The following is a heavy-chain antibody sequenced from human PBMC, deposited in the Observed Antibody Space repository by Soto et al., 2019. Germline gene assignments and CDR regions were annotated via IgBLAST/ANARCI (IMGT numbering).Heavy chain of an antibody. J-gene: IGHJ4*01. CDR3: ARGYYCVRSGCSGIDY. D-gene: IGHD3-22*01. CDR2: IHHTGTT. Sequence: QVHLQESGPGLVKPSETLSLTCTVSGGSISGFYWRWIRQSPGKGLAWVCYIHHTGTTNYNPSLKSGVSISVDTSKSQFPLRLNSVTAADTAIYYCARGYYCVRSGCSGIDYWGQGTLVTVSS. CDR1: GGSISGFY. V-gene: IGHV4-59*01.